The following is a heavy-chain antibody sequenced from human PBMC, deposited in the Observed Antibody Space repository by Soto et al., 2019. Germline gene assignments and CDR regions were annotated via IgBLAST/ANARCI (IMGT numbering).Heavy chain of an antibody. J-gene: IGHJ6*02. CDR3: AASIFYYGMDV. Sequence: PGESLKISCKGSGYTFTNYWIGWVRQMPRKGLEWMGIIYPGDSDTKYNPSFQGQVTISADESITTTYLQWSSLKASDTAIYYCAASIFYYGMDVWGQGTTVTVSS. CDR2: IYPGDSDT. V-gene: IGHV5-51*01. CDR1: GYTFTNYW.